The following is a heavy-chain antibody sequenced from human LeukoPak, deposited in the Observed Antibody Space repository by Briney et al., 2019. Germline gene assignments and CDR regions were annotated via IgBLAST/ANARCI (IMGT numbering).Heavy chain of an antibody. CDR3: ARDGGYSGYGSYYYYYGMDV. V-gene: IGHV3-33*01. CDR1: GFTFSSYG. D-gene: IGHD5-12*01. Sequence: GGSLRLSCAASGFTFSSYGMHWVRQAPGKGLEWVAVIWYDGSNKYYADSVNGRFTISRDNSKNTLYLQMNSLRAEDTAVYYCARDGGYSGYGSYYYYYGMDVWGQGTTVTVSS. CDR2: IWYDGSNK. J-gene: IGHJ6*02.